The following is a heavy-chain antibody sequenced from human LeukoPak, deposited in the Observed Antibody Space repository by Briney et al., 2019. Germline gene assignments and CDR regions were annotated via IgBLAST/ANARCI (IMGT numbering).Heavy chain of an antibody. V-gene: IGHV3-7*01. CDR3: ARDLQDGVPTGY. CDR2: IKKDGSEK. CDR1: GFTFSNYW. J-gene: IGHJ4*02. D-gene: IGHD4-17*01. Sequence: PGGSLRLSYAASGFTFSNYWMTWVRQAPGKGLEWVANIKKDGSEKYYVESLEGRFAISRDNVKNSLYLQMNSLRAEDTAVYYCARDLQDGVPTGYWGQGTLVIVS.